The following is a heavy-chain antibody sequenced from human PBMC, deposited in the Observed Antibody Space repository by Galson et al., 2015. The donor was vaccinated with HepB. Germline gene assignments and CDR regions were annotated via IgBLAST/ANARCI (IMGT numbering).Heavy chain of an antibody. V-gene: IGHV3-74*01. Sequence: SLRLSCAASGFTFSSYWMHWVRQAPGKGLVWVPRINSDGSSTSYADSVKGRFTISRDNAKNTLYLQMNSLRAEDTAVYYCARVGVPAAQFSYYYYYYGMDVWGQGTTVTVSS. D-gene: IGHD2-2*01. CDR2: INSDGSST. J-gene: IGHJ6*02. CDR3: ARVGVPAAQFSYYYYYYGMDV. CDR1: GFTFSSYW.